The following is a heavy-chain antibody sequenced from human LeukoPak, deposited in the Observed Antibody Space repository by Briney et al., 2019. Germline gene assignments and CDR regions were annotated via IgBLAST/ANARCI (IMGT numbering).Heavy chain of an antibody. J-gene: IGHJ4*02. CDR2: IYYSGNT. Sequence: SETLSLTCTVSGDSMNNYYWSWIRQPPGKGLEWIGGIYYSGNTNYNPSLKSRVTISVDTSKNQFSLKLTSVTAAGTAVYYCARHWVVTPNYWGQGTLVTVSS. CDR3: ARHWVVTPNY. D-gene: IGHD4-23*01. CDR1: GDSMNNYY. V-gene: IGHV4-59*08.